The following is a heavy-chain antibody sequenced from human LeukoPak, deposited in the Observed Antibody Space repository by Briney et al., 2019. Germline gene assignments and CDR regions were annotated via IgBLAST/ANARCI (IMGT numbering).Heavy chain of an antibody. CDR1: GGSISSSNW. J-gene: IGHJ4*02. V-gene: IGHV4-4*02. CDR3: AREGYSGYDYHFDY. Sequence: SGTLSLTCAVSGGSISSSNWWSWVRQPPGKGLEWIGEIYHSGSTNYNPSLKSRVTISVDTSKNQFSLKLSSVTAADTAVYYCAREGYSGYDYHFDYWGQGTLVTVSS. CDR2: IYHSGST. D-gene: IGHD5-12*01.